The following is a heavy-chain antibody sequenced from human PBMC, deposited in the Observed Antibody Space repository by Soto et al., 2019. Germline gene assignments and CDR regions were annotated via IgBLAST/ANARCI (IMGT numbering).Heavy chain of an antibody. CDR2: ISNDGSST. CDR1: GFTFSSLG. J-gene: IGHJ4*02. CDR3: VKAIGDINDYPLDY. Sequence: QVQLVESGGGVVQPGRSLRLSCAASGFTFSSLGMHWVRQAPGKGMEWVAIISNDGSSTYYADSVKGRFTISSDNSKNTLDLQLNSLRTEDTAIYYCVKAIGDINDYPLDYWGQGTLVTVSS. D-gene: IGHD3-16*01. V-gene: IGHV3-30*18.